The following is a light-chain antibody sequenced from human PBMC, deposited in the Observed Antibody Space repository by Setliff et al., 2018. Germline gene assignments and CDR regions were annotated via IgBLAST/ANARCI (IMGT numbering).Light chain of an antibody. J-gene: IGLJ1*01. CDR3: AAWDDSLNGRV. CDR1: SSNIGTNT. V-gene: IGLV1-44*01. CDR2: SNN. Sequence: VLTQPPSASGTPGQRVTISCSGSSSNIGTNTVNWYQQLPGTAPKLLIYSNNQRPSGVPDRFSGSESGTSASLAISGLQSEDEADYYCAAWDDSLNGRVFGTGTKV.